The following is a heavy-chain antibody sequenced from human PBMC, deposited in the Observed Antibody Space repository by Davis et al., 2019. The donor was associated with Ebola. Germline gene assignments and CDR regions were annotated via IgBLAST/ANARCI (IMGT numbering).Heavy chain of an antibody. CDR2: ISHDGSNK. V-gene: IGHV3-30*04. CDR1: GFTFNSFG. J-gene: IGHJ4*02. Sequence: GESLKISCAASGFTFNSFGMHWVRQAPGKGLEWVAVISHDGSNKYYADSVKGRFTISRDNSKNTLYLQMISLRTEDTAVYYCASELIRGVSNTVDYWGQGTLVTVSS. CDR3: ASELIRGVSNTVDY. D-gene: IGHD3-10*01.